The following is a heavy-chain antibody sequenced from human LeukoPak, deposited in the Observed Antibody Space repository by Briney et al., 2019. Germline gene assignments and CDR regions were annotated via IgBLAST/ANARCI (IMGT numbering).Heavy chain of an antibody. CDR3: AKRYYDFPLDY. D-gene: IGHD3-3*01. CDR1: GFTVSTNC. V-gene: IGHV3-23*01. CDR2: ISANGGET. Sequence: GGSLRLSCAASGFTVSTNCMIWVRQPPGKGLEWVSSISANGGETHYADSVKGRFTISRDNSKNTLYLQINNPRVEDTAVYYCAKRYYDFPLDYWGQGTLVTVSS. J-gene: IGHJ4*02.